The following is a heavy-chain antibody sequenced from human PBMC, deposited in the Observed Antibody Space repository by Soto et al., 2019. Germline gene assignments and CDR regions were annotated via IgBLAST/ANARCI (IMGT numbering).Heavy chain of an antibody. D-gene: IGHD5-18*01. CDR1: GFMFSAYW. CDR2: IHGDGGKI. CDR3: AKDFYGGYTYGPGDY. Sequence: GGSLRLSCAASGFMFSAYWMSWVRQAPGKGLEWVANIHGDGGKIYYVDSVKGRFTISRDNAKRSLYLQMNSLRAEDTAVYYCAKDFYGGYTYGPGDYWGQGALVTVSS. J-gene: IGHJ4*02. V-gene: IGHV3-7*01.